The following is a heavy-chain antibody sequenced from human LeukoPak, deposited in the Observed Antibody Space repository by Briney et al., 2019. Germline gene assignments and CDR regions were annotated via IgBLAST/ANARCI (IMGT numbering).Heavy chain of an antibody. D-gene: IGHD3-22*01. CDR1: GDSMNNFY. V-gene: IGHV4-4*07. CDR3: ARDTSGYRRGSSDY. Sequence: SETLSLTCTVSGDSMNNFYWTWIRQSAGKGLEWIGRVHLSGSTNYSPSLRSRVAISLDTSNNQFSLKLSSVTAADTAVYYCARDTSGYRRGSSDYWGQGTLVTVSS. CDR2: VHLSGST. J-gene: IGHJ4*02.